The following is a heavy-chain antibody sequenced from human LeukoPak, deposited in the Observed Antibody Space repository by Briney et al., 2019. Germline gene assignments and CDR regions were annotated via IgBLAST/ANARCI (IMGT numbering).Heavy chain of an antibody. CDR1: GFGFSRYT. J-gene: IGHJ4*02. Sequence: GGSLRLSCAASGFGFSRYTMSWVRQAPGKGLEWVSYISSSSTTIKYADSVKGRFIISRDNAKNSVYLQMNSLRAEDTAVYYCALIAVDWQQPFDYWGQGTLVTVSS. D-gene: IGHD6-13*01. V-gene: IGHV3-48*01. CDR2: ISSSSTTI. CDR3: ALIAVDWQQPFDY.